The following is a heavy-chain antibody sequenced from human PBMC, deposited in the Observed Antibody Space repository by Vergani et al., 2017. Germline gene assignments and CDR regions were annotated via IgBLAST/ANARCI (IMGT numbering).Heavy chain of an antibody. J-gene: IGHJ6*01. Sequence: QVQLVQSGAEVKKPGSSVKVSCKASGGTFSSYAISWVRQAPGQGLEWMGGIIPIFGTANDAQKFQGRVTITADESTSTAYLELSSLRSVDTAVYYCARAHDIWSGYTLPTPPYCYYCDMDVGGEGTT. V-gene: IGHV1-69*01. CDR1: GGTFSSYA. CDR3: ARAHDIWSGYTLPTPPYCYYCDMDV. D-gene: IGHD3-3*01. CDR2: IIPIFGTA.